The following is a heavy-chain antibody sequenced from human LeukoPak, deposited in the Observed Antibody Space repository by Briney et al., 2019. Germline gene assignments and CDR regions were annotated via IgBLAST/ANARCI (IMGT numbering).Heavy chain of an antibody. V-gene: IGHV4-59*01. CDR2: IYSSGIT. CDR3: ARAGGYSYRVDY. D-gene: IGHD5-18*01. Sequence: TSETLSLTCTVSGGSISGYYWSWIRQPPGKGLEWIAYIYSSGITSYNPSLQSRVTISIDTPKNQFSLRLSSVTAADTAVYYCARAGGYSYRVDYWGQGTLVTVSS. J-gene: IGHJ4*02. CDR1: GGSISGYY.